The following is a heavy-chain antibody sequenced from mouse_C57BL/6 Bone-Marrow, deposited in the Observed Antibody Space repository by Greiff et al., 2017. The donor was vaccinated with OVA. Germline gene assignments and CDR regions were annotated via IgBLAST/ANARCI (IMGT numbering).Heavy chain of an antibody. J-gene: IGHJ2*01. V-gene: IGHV3-1*01. CDR2: ISYSGST. Sequence: EVQLVESGPGMVKPSQSLSLTCTVTDYSITSGYDWHWIRHFPGNKLEWMGYISYSGSTNYNPSLKIRISITHDTSKNHFFLKLNSVTTEDTATYYCARELRFYYFDYWGQGTTLTVSS. D-gene: IGHD1-1*01. CDR3: ARELRFYYFDY. CDR1: DYSITSGYD.